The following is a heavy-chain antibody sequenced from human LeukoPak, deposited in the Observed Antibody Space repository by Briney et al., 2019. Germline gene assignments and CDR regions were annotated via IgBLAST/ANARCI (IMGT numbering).Heavy chain of an antibody. D-gene: IGHD3-16*01. CDR3: AKDAVTWGSGYYYGMDV. V-gene: IGHV3-30*18. CDR2: ISYDGSNK. J-gene: IGHJ6*02. Sequence: PGRSLRLSCAASGFTFSSYGMHWVRQAPGKGLEWVAVISYDGSNKYYADSVKGRFTNSRDNSKNTLYLQMNSLRAEDTAVYYCAKDAVTWGSGYYYGMDVWGQGTTVTVSS. CDR1: GFTFSSYG.